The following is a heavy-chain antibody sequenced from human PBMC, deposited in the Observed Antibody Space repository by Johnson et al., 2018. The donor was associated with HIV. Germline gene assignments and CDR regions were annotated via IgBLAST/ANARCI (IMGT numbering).Heavy chain of an antibody. CDR2: IYSGGST. Sequence: VQLVESGGGVVQPGGSLRLSCAASGFTVSSNYMSWVRQAPGKGLEWVSVIYSGGSTYYADSVEGRFTISRDNSKNTLYLQMNSLRAEDTAVYYCARLRWGSGDPLHDAFDVWGQGTMVTVSS. V-gene: IGHV3-66*01. CDR1: GFTVSSNY. CDR3: ARLRWGSGDPLHDAFDV. D-gene: IGHD2-21*01. J-gene: IGHJ3*01.